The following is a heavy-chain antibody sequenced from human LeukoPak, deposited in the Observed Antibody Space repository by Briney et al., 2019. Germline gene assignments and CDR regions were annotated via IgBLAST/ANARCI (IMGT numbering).Heavy chain of an antibody. Sequence: GGSLRLSCTASGFTFSSHGMNWVRQAPGKGLEWVSGISPSGGITYYTDSVKGRFTISRDNSKNTQSLQMNSLRAEDTAVYYCARDYPFGGGATDNWFDPWGQGTPVTVSS. J-gene: IGHJ5*02. CDR1: GFTFSSHG. CDR3: ARDYPFGGGATDNWFDP. V-gene: IGHV3-23*01. D-gene: IGHD1-26*01. CDR2: ISPSGGIT.